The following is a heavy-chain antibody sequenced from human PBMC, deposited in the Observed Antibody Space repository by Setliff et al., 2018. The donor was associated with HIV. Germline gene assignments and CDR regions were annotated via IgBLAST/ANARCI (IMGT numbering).Heavy chain of an antibody. CDR3: ATTHHYARSGYYG. CDR1: GFTFSNYA. V-gene: IGHV3-23*01. CDR2: ISGSAGTT. D-gene: IGHD3-22*01. Sequence: GGSLRLSCAASGFTFSNYAMSWVRQAPGKGLEWVSGISGSAGTTYYADSVKGRFTISRDNSKSTLYLQMNSLRPEDRAVYYCATTHHYARSGYYGWGQGTLVTVSS. J-gene: IGHJ4*02.